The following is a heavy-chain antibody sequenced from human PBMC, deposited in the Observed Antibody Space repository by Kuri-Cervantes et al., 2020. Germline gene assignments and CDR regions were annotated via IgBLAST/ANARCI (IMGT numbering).Heavy chain of an antibody. D-gene: IGHD3-10*01. V-gene: IGHV1-18*01. J-gene: IGHJ4*02. CDR1: GYAFTTYG. CDR2: IRAYNGDT. Sequence: ASVKVSCKASGYAFTTYGFSWVRQAPGQGLEWMGYIRAYNGDTNYAQKLQDRVTMTTDTSKSIAYMELRSLRSDDTAVYYCARGGPTGSGSYAWAWGQGTLVTVSS. CDR3: ARGGPTGSGSYAWA.